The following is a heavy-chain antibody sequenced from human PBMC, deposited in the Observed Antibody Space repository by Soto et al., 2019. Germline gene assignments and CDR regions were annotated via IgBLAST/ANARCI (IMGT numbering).Heavy chain of an antibody. CDR1: VCTFSSYA. V-gene: IGHV3-23*01. Sequence: PVGSLRLSCASSVCTFSSYAMSCVRHAPGKGLEWVSAISGSGDGTYYADSVKGRFTISRDNSKNTLYLQMNSLRAADTAVYFCAMGYRYAPFQPLGRGNLVNVSS. CDR2: ISGSGDGT. D-gene: IGHD5-18*01. J-gene: IGHJ5*02. CDR3: AMGYRYAPFQP.